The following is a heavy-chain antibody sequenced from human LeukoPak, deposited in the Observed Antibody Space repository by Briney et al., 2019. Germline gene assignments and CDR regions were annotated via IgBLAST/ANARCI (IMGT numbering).Heavy chain of an antibody. V-gene: IGHV3-21*01. Sequence: GGSLRLSCAASGFTFSSYSMNWVRQAAGKGLEWLSSSSSSSSYIYYADSVKGRFTISRDNAKNSLYLQMNSLRAEDTAVYYCARVRGSNIFDYWGQGTLVTVSS. CDR2: SSSSSSYI. CDR3: ARVRGSNIFDY. J-gene: IGHJ4*02. D-gene: IGHD2/OR15-2a*01. CDR1: GFTFSSYS.